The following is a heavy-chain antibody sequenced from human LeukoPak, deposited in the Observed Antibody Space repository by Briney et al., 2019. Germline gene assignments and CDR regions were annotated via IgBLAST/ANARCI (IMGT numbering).Heavy chain of an antibody. CDR1: GFTFSTYW. Sequence: DSLRLSCAASGFTFSTYWMSWFRQPPGKGLEWIGEINHSGSTNYNPSLKSRVTISVDTSKNQFSLKLSSVTAADTAVYYCARGGGYARLFDYWGQGTLVTVSS. D-gene: IGHD5-12*01. J-gene: IGHJ4*02. CDR2: INHSGST. CDR3: ARGGGYARLFDY. V-gene: IGHV4-34*01.